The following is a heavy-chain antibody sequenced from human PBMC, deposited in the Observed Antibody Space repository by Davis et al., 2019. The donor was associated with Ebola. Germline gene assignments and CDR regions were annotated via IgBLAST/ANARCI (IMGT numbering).Heavy chain of an antibody. V-gene: IGHV5-51*01. Sequence: GESLKISCKGSGYSFTSYWIGWVRQMPGKGLEWMGIIYPGDSETNYSPSTQGHVTISADKSITTAYLQWSSLEASDTGMYYCAKSPRGGVYDFGMDVWGQGTTVTVSS. CDR3: AKSPRGGVYDFGMDV. CDR2: IYPGDSET. CDR1: GYSFTSYW. J-gene: IGHJ6*02.